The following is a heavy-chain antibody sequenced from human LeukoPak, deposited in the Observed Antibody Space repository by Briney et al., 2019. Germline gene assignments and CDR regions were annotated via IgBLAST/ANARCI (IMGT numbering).Heavy chain of an antibody. J-gene: IGHJ4*02. V-gene: IGHV4-61*01. D-gene: IGHD3-22*01. Sequence: PSETLSLTCTVSGGSISSGSYYWSWIRQPPGKGLEWIGYIYYSGSTNYNPSLKSRVTISVDTSKNQFSLKLSSVTAADTAVYYCARGAYYYDSRGPPGRFDYWGQGTLVTVSS. CDR3: ARGAYYYDSRGPPGRFDY. CDR2: IYYSGST. CDR1: GGSISSGSYY.